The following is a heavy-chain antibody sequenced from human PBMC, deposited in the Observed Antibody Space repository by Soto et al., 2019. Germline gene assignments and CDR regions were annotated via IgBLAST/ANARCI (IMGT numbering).Heavy chain of an antibody. CDR2: INAGNGNT. V-gene: IGHV1-3*01. J-gene: IGHJ6*03. CDR3: AREAGVITPYYYYYYMDV. CDR1: GYTFTSYA. Sequence: ASVKVSCKASGYTFTSYAMHWVRQAPGQRLEWMGWINAGNGNTKYSQKFQGRVTITRDTSASTAYMELSSLRSEDTAVYYCAREAGVITPYYYYYYMDVWGKGTTVTVSS. D-gene: IGHD3-3*01.